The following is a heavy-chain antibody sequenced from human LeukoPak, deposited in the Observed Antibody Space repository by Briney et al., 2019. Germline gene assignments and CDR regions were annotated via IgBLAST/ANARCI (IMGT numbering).Heavy chain of an antibody. CDR1: GFTFSSFW. J-gene: IGHJ5*02. D-gene: IGHD6-19*01. CDR2: INSVGCST. V-gene: IGHV3-74*01. CDR3: ARERTSGWDAFDT. Sequence: GGSLTLSCAASGFTFSSFWMHWVRQAPGKGLVWVSRINSVGCSTSYADSVKGRFTIPRDNAKNTLYLQMNSSTATDMALYYCARERTSGWDAFDTWGQGTLVTVSS.